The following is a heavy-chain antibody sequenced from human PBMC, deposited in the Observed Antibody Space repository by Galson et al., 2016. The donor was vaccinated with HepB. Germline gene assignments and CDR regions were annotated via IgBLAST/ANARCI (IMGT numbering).Heavy chain of an antibody. J-gene: IGHJ4*02. CDR2: ISLLASTT. CDR3: AKDRRGIYGYDLVDY. CDR1: GFTFNQFA. D-gene: IGHD5-12*01. Sequence: SLRLSCAASGFTFNQFAMSWFRQAPGKGLEWVSTISLLASTTYYADSVKSRFVISGDNSQSTLHLQMNSLRADDTAVYYCAKDRRGIYGYDLVDYWGQGTLVTVSS. V-gene: IGHV3-23*01.